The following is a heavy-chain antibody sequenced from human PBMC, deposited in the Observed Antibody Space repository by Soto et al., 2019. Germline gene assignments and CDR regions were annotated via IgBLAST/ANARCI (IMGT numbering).Heavy chain of an antibody. Sequence: GGSLRLSCAASGFTVSSYYMSWVRQAPGKGLEWVSVIYSAGSADFADSVKGRFTISRDNSKNTLYLQMSSLRAEDTAVYYCASGRAVAGTNMRTYFDYWGQGTLVTVSS. D-gene: IGHD6-19*01. CDR3: ASGRAVAGTNMRTYFDY. V-gene: IGHV3-66*01. CDR2: IYSAGSA. CDR1: GFTVSSYY. J-gene: IGHJ4*02.